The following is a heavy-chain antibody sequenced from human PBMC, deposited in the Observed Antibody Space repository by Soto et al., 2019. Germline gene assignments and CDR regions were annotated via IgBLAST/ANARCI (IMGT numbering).Heavy chain of an antibody. Sequence: GGSLRLSCAASGFTFSSYGMHWVRQAPGKGLEWVAVISYDGSNKYYADSVKGRFTISRDNSKNTLYLQMNSLRAEDTAVYYCSKELDTAMGFLLNYYYGMDVWGQGTTVTV. CDR2: ISYDGSNK. D-gene: IGHD5-18*01. CDR1: GFTFSSYG. J-gene: IGHJ6*02. V-gene: IGHV3-30*18. CDR3: SKELDTAMGFLLNYYYGMDV.